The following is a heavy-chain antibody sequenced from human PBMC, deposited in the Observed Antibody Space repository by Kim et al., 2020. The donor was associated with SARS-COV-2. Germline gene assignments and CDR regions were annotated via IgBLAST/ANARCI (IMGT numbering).Heavy chain of an antibody. D-gene: IGHD3-22*01. V-gene: IGHV4-39*01. J-gene: IGHJ4*02. CDR1: GGSISSSSYY. Sequence: SESLSLTCTVSGGSISSSSYYWGWIRQPPGKGLEWIGSIYYSGSTYYNPSLKSRVTISVDTSKNQFSLKLSSVTAADTAVYYCARHSYDSSGYYPNYFDYWGQGTLVTVSS. CDR2: IYYSGST. CDR3: ARHSYDSSGYYPNYFDY.